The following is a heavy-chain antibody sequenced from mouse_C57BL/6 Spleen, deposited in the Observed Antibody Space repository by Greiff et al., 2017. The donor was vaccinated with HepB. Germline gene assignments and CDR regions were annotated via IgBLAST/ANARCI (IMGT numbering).Heavy chain of an antibody. V-gene: IGHV5-4*01. CDR1: GFTFSSYA. J-gene: IGHJ4*01. D-gene: IGHD2-4*01. CDR2: ISDGGSYT. Sequence: DVRLVESGGGLVKPGGSLKLSCAASGFTFSSYAMSWVRQTPEKRLEWVATISDGGSYTYYPDNVKGRFTISRDNAKNNLYLQMSHLKSEDTAMYYCAREDDYDVYYAMDYWGQGTSVTVSS. CDR3: AREDDYDVYYAMDY.